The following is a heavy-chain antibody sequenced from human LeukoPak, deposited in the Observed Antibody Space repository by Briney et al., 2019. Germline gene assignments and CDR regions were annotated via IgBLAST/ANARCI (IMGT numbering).Heavy chain of an antibody. Sequence: GGSLRLSCAASGFTFSSYAMSWVRQAPGKGLEWVSAISGSGGSTYYADSVKGRFTISRDNSKNTLYLQMNSLRSEDTAVYYCAREGSVAAMPAGMDVWGQGTTVTVSS. CDR2: ISGSGGST. J-gene: IGHJ6*02. CDR1: GFTFSSYA. D-gene: IGHD2-2*01. CDR3: AREGSVAAMPAGMDV. V-gene: IGHV3-23*01.